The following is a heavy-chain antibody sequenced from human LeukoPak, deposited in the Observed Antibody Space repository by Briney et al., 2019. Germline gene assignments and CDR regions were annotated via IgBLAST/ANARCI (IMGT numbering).Heavy chain of an antibody. D-gene: IGHD2-2*01. CDR3: ARGQLLLEGYFYYMDV. J-gene: IGHJ6*03. V-gene: IGHV3-30*01. CDR1: GFTFSSYP. Sequence: PGGSLRLSCAASGFTFSSYPMHWVRKAPGKGLEWVAVLSDDGNKKFDADFVKGRFTISRDNSKNTLYLQMNSLRGEDTAVYYCARGQLLLEGYFYYMDVWGKGTTVTVSS. CDR2: LSDDGNKK.